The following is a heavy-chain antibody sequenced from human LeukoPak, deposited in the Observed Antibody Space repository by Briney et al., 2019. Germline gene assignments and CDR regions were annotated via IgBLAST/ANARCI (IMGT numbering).Heavy chain of an antibody. V-gene: IGHV6-1*01. CDR3: ARAGDYDILTGYYDHDAFDI. Sequence: SQTLSLTCAISGDSVSSNSAAWTWIRQSPSRGLEWLGRTYYRSKWYNDYAVSVKSRITINPDTSKNQFSLQLNSVTPEDTDVYYCARAGDYDILTGYYDHDAFDIWGQGTMVTVSS. J-gene: IGHJ3*02. CDR2: TYYRSKWYN. D-gene: IGHD3-9*01. CDR1: GDSVSSNSAA.